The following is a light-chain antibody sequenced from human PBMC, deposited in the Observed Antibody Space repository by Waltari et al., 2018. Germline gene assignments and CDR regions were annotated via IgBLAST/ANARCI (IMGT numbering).Light chain of an antibody. Sequence: DIQLTQSPSFLSASVGDRVPIPCRASQDISSSLAWYQQKPGRAPKLLIYAASTLQSGVPSRLSGSGSGTEFTLTISSLQPEDFVTYYCQQVNNYPFTFGPGTILDVK. CDR3: QQVNNYPFT. V-gene: IGKV1-9*01. CDR1: QDISSS. CDR2: AAS. J-gene: IGKJ3*01.